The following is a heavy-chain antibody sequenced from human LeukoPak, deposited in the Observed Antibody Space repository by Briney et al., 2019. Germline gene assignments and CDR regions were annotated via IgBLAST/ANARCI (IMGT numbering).Heavy chain of an antibody. D-gene: IGHD3-9*01. CDR3: ARLYYDILTGYYTLDY. CDR1: GGSISSHY. V-gene: IGHV4-59*11. CDR2: IYYSGST. J-gene: IGHJ4*02. Sequence: SETLSLTCTGSGGSISSHYWSWLRQPPGKGRDWMGYIYYSGSTNYNPSLRSRVPISVDTSPNQFSMKLSSVTAAGTAVYYCARLYYDILTGYYTLDYWGQGPLVTVSS.